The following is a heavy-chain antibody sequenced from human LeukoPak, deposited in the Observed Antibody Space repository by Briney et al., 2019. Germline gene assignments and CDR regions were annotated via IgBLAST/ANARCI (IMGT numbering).Heavy chain of an antibody. D-gene: IGHD2-15*01. J-gene: IGHJ3*02. V-gene: IGHV4-59*01. Sequence: SETLSLTCTVSAGSISGYYWTWIRQPPGKGLEWIGNIYYTGNTDYNRSLKSRVTISIDTSKNQFSLKLSSVTAAGTALYYCARGRVIATTYDAFDIWGQGTMVTVSS. CDR1: AGSISGYY. CDR3: ARGRVIATTYDAFDI. CDR2: IYYTGNT.